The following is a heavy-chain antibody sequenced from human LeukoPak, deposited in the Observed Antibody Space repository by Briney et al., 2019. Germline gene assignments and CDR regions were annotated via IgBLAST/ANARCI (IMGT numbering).Heavy chain of an antibody. J-gene: IGHJ4*02. V-gene: IGHV3-7*02. CDR1: GFTFSSYW. CDR3: ARAEGIAASGD. CDR2: IKQDGSEK. Sequence: GGSLRLSCAASGFTFSSYWMNWVRQAPGKGLEWVANIKQDGSEKYYEDSVKGRFTISRDNSKNTLYLQMNSLRAEDTAVYYCARAEGIAASGDWGQGTLVTVSS. D-gene: IGHD6-13*01.